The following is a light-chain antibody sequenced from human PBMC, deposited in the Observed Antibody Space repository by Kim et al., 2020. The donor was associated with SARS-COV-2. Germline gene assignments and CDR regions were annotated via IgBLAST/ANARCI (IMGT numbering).Light chain of an antibody. CDR1: RSNLGSDT. Sequence: VAISCSEGRSNLGSDTVNSYPQLPGTAPNLLIYRNNQRPSWVPDRFSGSKSGTSSSLAICGLQSEDEADYYCAAWDYSLNGRVVFGGGTQRTVL. V-gene: IGLV1-44*01. CDR3: AAWDYSLNGRVV. J-gene: IGLJ2*01. CDR2: RNN.